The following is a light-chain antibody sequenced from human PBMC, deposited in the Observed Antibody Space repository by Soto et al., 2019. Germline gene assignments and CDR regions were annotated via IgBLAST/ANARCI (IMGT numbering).Light chain of an antibody. V-gene: IGLV1-47*01. CDR3: AAWDDSMSGPWV. CDR1: SSNIGSSY. J-gene: IGLJ3*02. CDR2: RDN. Sequence: QSVLTQPPSASGTPGQRVTISCSGSSSNIGSSYVYWYQQLPGTTPKLLIFRDNQRPSGVPDRFSSSKSGTSASLAISGLRSEDEADYYCAAWDDSMSGPWVFGGGTKLTVL.